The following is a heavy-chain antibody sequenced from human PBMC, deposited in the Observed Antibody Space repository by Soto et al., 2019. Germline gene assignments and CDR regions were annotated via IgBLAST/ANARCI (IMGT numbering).Heavy chain of an antibody. CDR3: AAGKVVVPAATYYYGMDV. CDR2: IVVGSGNT. Sequence: SVKVSCKASGFTFTSSAMQWVRQARGQRLEWIGWIVVGSGNTNYAQKFQERVTITRDMSTSTAYMELSSLRSEDTAVYYCAAGKVVVPAATYYYGMDVWGQGTTVTVSS. CDR1: GFTFTSSA. J-gene: IGHJ6*02. D-gene: IGHD2-2*01. V-gene: IGHV1-58*02.